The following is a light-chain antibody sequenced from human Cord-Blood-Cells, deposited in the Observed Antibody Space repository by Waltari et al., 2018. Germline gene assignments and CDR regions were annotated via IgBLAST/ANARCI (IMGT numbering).Light chain of an antibody. CDR2: EVS. CDR3: CSYAGSRGVV. J-gene: IGLJ2*01. CDR1: SSAVGSYNL. Sequence: QSALTQPASVSGSPGQSITISCTGTSSAVGSYNLVSWYQQHPGKAPKLMIYEVSKRPSGVSNRFSGSKSGNTASLTISGLQAEDEADYYCCSYAGSRGVVFGGGTKLTVL. V-gene: IGLV2-23*02.